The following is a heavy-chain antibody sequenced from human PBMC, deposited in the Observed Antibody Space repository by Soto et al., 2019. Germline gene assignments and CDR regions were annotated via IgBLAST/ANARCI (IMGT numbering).Heavy chain of an antibody. V-gene: IGHV2-5*02. Sequence: QITLKESGPTLVKPTQTLTLTCTFSGFSLSTSGVGVGWIRQPPGKALEWLALIYWGDDKRYSPSLKSRLTITNDTSKNQVVLTMTNMDPVDTATYYCAMVWRLRRPPRSFDPGGQGTLVTGCS. CDR1: GFSLSTSGVG. D-gene: IGHD2-8*01. J-gene: IGHJ5*02. CDR3: AMVWRLRRPPRSFDP. CDR2: IYWGDDK.